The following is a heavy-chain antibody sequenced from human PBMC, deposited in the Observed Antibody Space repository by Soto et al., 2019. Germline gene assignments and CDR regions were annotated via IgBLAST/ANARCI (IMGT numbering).Heavy chain of an antibody. CDR3: ARDSGSYYYGMDV. D-gene: IGHD1-26*01. CDR2: ISYDGSNK. CDR1: GFTFSSYA. Sequence: GGSLRLSCAASGFTFSSYAMHWVRQAPGKGLEWVAVISYDGSNKYYADSVKGRFTISRDNSKNTLYLQMNSLRAEDTAVYYCARDSGSYYYGMDVWGQGTTVTVSS. V-gene: IGHV3-30-3*01. J-gene: IGHJ6*02.